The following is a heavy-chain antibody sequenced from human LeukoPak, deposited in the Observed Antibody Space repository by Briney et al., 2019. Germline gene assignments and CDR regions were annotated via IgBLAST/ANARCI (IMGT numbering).Heavy chain of an antibody. CDR1: GFTFSSYG. Sequence: PGRSLRLSCAASGFTFSSYGMHWVRQAPGKGLEGVAVISYDGSNKYYADSVKGRFTISRDNSKNTLYLQMNSLRAEDTAVYYCAKEATAGNGLDYWGQGTLVTVSS. CDR3: AKEATAGNGLDY. D-gene: IGHD6-13*01. CDR2: ISYDGSNK. V-gene: IGHV3-30*18. J-gene: IGHJ4*02.